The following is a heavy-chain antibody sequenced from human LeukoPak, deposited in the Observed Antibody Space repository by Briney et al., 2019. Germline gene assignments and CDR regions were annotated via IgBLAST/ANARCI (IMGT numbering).Heavy chain of an antibody. J-gene: IGHJ4*02. CDR1: GFTFSDYY. CDR2: ISSSGNTI. Sequence: PGGSLRLSCAASGFTFSDYYMSWIRQAPGKGLEWVSYISSSGNTIYYADSVKGRFTISRDNSKNTLYLQMNSLRAEDTAVYYCPLIAAAERDYWGQGTLVTVSS. CDR3: PLIAAAERDY. D-gene: IGHD6-13*01. V-gene: IGHV3-11*01.